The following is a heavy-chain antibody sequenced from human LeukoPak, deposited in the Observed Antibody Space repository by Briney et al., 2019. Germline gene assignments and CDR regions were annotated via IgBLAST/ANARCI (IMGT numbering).Heavy chain of an antibody. CDR3: ARGGAVAGPDWGDAFDI. CDR2: IYYSGNT. J-gene: IGHJ3*02. V-gene: IGHV4-30-4*07. D-gene: IGHD6-13*01. CDR1: GGSISSGVYS. Sequence: KSSETLSLSRAVSGGSISSGVYSWSWFRQPPGKGLEWIGYIYYSGNTYYNPSLKSRVTISVDTSKNHFSLKLSSVTAADTAVYYCARGGAVAGPDWGDAFDIWGQGTMVTVSS.